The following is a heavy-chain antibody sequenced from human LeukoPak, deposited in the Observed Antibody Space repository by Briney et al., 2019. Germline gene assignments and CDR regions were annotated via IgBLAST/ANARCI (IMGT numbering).Heavy chain of an antibody. Sequence: GGSLRLSCAVSGFIFSNYNMNWVRQAPGKGLEWVSFISSSSTYIYNADSVKGRFTISRDNAKNSLYLQMNSLRVEDTAVYYCARVLLWFGEALDYGMDVWGQGTTVTVSS. CDR2: ISSSSTYI. J-gene: IGHJ6*02. CDR3: ARVLLWFGEALDYGMDV. D-gene: IGHD3-10*01. CDR1: GFIFSNYN. V-gene: IGHV3-21*01.